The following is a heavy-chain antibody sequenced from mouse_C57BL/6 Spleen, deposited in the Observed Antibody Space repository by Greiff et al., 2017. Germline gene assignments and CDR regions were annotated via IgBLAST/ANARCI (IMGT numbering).Heavy chain of an antibody. CDR2: ISDGGSYT. CDR1: GFTFSSYA. D-gene: IGHD2-2*01. CDR3: ARARGYPDY. V-gene: IGHV5-4*03. Sequence: EVKLMESGGGLVKPGGSLKLSCAASGFTFSSYAMSWVRQTPEKRLEWVATISDGGSYTYYPDNVKGRFTISRDNAKNNLYLQMSHLKSEDTAMYYCARARGYPDYWGQGTSVTVSS. J-gene: IGHJ4*01.